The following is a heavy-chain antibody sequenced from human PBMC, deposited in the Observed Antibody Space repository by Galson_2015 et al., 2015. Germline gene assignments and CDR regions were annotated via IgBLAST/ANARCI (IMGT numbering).Heavy chain of an antibody. CDR2: ISGSSATI. Sequence: LRLSCAASEFSFSRYSMNWVRQAPGKGLEWLSYISGSSATIYYADSVKGRFTISRDNAKKSLYLQMNSLRGEDTAMYYCARDENSGSYTAPFFDYWGQGTPVTVSS. J-gene: IGHJ4*02. V-gene: IGHV3-48*01. CDR3: ARDENSGSYTAPFFDY. D-gene: IGHD1-26*01. CDR1: EFSFSRYS.